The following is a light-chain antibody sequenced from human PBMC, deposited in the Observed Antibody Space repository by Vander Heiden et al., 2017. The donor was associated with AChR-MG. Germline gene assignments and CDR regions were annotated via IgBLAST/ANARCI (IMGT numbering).Light chain of an antibody. CDR1: SGVIGNYKF. V-gene: IGLV2-23*02. Sequence: QSALTPPAPASGSPGQSITISRTGTSGVIGNYKFVSWYQQHPGKAPKVIIYEVNKRPSGISNRFSGSRAGNTASLTISRLQTEDEADYYCCSYAGRTTWVFGGGTRVTVL. CDR2: EVN. CDR3: CSYAGRTTWV. J-gene: IGLJ3*02.